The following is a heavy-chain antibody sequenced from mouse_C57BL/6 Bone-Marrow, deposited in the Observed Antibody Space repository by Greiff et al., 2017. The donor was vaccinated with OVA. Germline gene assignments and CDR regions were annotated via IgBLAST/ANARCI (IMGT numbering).Heavy chain of an antibody. V-gene: IGHV2-2*01. D-gene: IGHD1-1*01. J-gene: IGHJ1*03. CDR3: ASSYYYGSSYPWYFDV. CDR2: IWSGGST. CDR1: GFSLTSYG. Sequence: VQLVESGPGLVQPSQSLSITCTVSGFSLTSYGVHWVRQSPGKGLEWLGVIWSGGSTDYNAAFISRLSISKDNSKSQVFFKMNSLQADDTAIYYCASSYYYGSSYPWYFDVWGTGTTVTVSS.